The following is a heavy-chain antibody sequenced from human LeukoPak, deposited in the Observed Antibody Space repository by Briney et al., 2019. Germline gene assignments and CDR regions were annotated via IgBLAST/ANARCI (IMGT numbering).Heavy chain of an antibody. Sequence: GASVKVSCKASGGTFTSYDINWVRQATGLGLEWMGWMNPNSGKTGYAQKFQGRVTLTRNTAMGTAYMELSNLRSEDTAVYYCASEYCPNTTCYWGGLGVWGQGTTVTVSS. CDR3: ASEYCPNTTCYWGGLGV. V-gene: IGHV1-8*01. J-gene: IGHJ6*02. CDR2: MNPNSGKT. CDR1: GGTFTSYD. D-gene: IGHD2-2*01.